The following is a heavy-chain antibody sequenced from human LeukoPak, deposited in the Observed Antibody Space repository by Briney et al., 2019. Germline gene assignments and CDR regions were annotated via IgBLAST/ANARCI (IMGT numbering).Heavy chain of an antibody. CDR3: ARNPGATARYYYNYMDV. V-gene: IGHV3-20*04. D-gene: IGHD6-25*01. Sequence: GGSLRLSCAASGFILDDYGMTWVSHVPGKGLEWVSGINWNGASRGYSDSVKGRFTISRDNGRNSLYLEMNSLRVEDTALYYCARNPGATARYYYNYMDVWGKGTTITVSS. J-gene: IGHJ6*03. CDR2: INWNGASR. CDR1: GFILDDYG.